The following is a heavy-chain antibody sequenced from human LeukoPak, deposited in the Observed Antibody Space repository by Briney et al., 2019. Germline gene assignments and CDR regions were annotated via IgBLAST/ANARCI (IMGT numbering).Heavy chain of an antibody. Sequence: GGSLRLSCAASGFTFSSYWMHWVRQAPGKGXXXXXRINTDGSSTTYADSVKGRFTISRDNAKNTLYLQMSSLRAEDTAVYYCAREWKKTGAFDYWGQGTLVTVSS. CDR1: GFTFSSYW. CDR3: AREWKKTGAFDY. V-gene: IGHV3-74*01. CDR2: INTDGSST. D-gene: IGHD1-1*01. J-gene: IGHJ4*02.